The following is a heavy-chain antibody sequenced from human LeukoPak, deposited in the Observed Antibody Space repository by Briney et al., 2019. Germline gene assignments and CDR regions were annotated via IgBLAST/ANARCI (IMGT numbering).Heavy chain of an antibody. V-gene: IGHV3-7*01. CDR2: IKQDGSEK. Sequence: GGSLRLSCAASGFTFSSYWMSWVRQAPGKGLEWVANIKQDGSEKYYVDSVKGRFTISRDNAKNSLYRQMNSLRAEDTAVYYCARVIREYYDSSGYSDYWGQGTLVTVSS. CDR3: ARVIREYYDSSGYSDY. CDR1: GFTFSSYW. D-gene: IGHD3-22*01. J-gene: IGHJ4*02.